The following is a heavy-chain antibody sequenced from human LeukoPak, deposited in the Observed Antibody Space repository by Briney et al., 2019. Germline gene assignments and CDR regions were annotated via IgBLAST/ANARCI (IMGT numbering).Heavy chain of an antibody. J-gene: IGHJ4*02. D-gene: IGHD3-9*01. CDR1: GFTFSNAW. CDR3: TTDSSPGASVLRYFDWLLYPHC. V-gene: IGHV3-15*01. CDR2: IKSKTDGGTT. Sequence: GGSLRLSCAASGFTFSNAWMSWVRQAPGKGLEWVGRIKSKTDGGTTDYAAPVKGRFTISRDDSKNTLYLQMNSLKTEDTAVYYCTTDSSPGASVLRYFDWLLYPHCWGQGTLVTVSS.